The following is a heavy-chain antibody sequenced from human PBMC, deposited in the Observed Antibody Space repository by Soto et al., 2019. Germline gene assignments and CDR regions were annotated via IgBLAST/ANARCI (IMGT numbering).Heavy chain of an antibody. CDR2: ISAHNGNT. CDR3: ARGRYGDY. CDR1: GYAFTTYG. Sequence: QVHLVQSGAEVKKPGASVKVSCKGSGYAFTTYGITWVRQAPGQGLEWMGWISAHNGNTNYAQKLQGRDTVTRDTSTRTAYMELRSLRSDDTAVYYCARGRYGDYWGQGAVVTVSS. D-gene: IGHD1-1*01. V-gene: IGHV1-18*01. J-gene: IGHJ4*02.